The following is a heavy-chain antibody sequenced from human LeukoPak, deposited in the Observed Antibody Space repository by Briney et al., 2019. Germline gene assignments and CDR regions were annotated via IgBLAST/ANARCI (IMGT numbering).Heavy chain of an antibody. Sequence: SETPSLTCAVYGGSFSGYYWSWIRQPPGKGLEWIGEINHSGSTNYNPSLKSRVTISVDTSKNQFSLKLSSVTAADTAVYYCARGATGGCSSTSCPRAWFDPWGQGTLVTVSS. CDR3: ARGATGGCSSTSCPRAWFDP. D-gene: IGHD2-2*01. J-gene: IGHJ5*02. CDR2: INHSGST. CDR1: GGSFSGYY. V-gene: IGHV4-34*01.